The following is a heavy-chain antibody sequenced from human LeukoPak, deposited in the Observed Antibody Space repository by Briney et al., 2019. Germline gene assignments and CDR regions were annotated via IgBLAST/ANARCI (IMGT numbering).Heavy chain of an antibody. J-gene: IGHJ4*02. V-gene: IGHV1-18*01. Sequence: GASVKVSCKASGYTFSSYGISWVRQAPGQGLEWMGWINIYNGNANYAQKLQGRVTMTTDRSTSTAYMDLRSLRSDDTAVYYCARDLREPGYCSNSSCSPDKYFFDYWGQGTLVTVSS. CDR2: INIYNGNA. CDR1: GYTFSSYG. CDR3: ARDLREPGYCSNSSCSPDKYFFDY. D-gene: IGHD2-2*03.